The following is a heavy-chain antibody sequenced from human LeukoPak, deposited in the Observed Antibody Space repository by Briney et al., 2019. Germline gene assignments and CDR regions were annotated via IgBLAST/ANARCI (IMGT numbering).Heavy chain of an antibody. D-gene: IGHD3-22*01. J-gene: IGHJ4*02. CDR3: AKHADSSGRPRAGFDH. CDR2: ISGSGGST. V-gene: IGHV3-23*01. Sequence: VGSLRLSCAASGFTFNYAMTCARQPPGKGLEWVSAISGSGGSTYYADSVKGRFTISKDNSKNTLYLLMSSLRPEDTAVYYCAKHADSSGRPRAGFDHWGQGTLVTVSS. CDR1: GFTFNYA.